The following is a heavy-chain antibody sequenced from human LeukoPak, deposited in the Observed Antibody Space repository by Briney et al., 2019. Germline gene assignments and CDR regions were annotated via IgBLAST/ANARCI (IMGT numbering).Heavy chain of an antibody. CDR1: GFTFSTYS. V-gene: IGHV3-21*01. Sequence: GWSLRLSCVASGFTFSTYSMNWVRQAPGKGLEWVSSISSSSSYIYYADSVKGRFTISRDNAENSLYLQMNSLRAEDTAVYYCARDRENIVLVPATRNDYWGQGTLVTVSS. CDR2: ISSSSSYI. J-gene: IGHJ4*02. D-gene: IGHD2-2*01. CDR3: ARDRENIVLVPATRNDY.